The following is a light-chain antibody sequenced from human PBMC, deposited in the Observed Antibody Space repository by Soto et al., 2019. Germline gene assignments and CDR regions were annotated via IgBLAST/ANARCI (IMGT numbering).Light chain of an antibody. CDR3: PQYTNWPPLT. J-gene: IGKJ4*01. Sequence: EIVMTQSPATLSVSPGERATLSCRASQSVSSNLAWYQQKPGQAPRLLIYGASTRATGIPARFSGSGSGTEFTLTIRCLQSEDFAVYYCPQYTNWPPLTFGGGTQVEIK. V-gene: IGKV3-15*01. CDR1: QSVSSN. CDR2: GAS.